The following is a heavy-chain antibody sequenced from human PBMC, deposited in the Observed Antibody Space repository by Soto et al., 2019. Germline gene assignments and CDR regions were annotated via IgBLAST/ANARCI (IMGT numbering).Heavy chain of an antibody. CDR2: ISSSSSYI. J-gene: IGHJ6*02. D-gene: IGHD3-3*01. CDR1: GFTFSSYS. V-gene: IGHV3-21*01. CDR3: AGWGGGGKVGGSHQVRFLEWDYYYGMDV. Sequence: EVQLVESGGGLVKPGGSLRLSCAASGFTFSSYSMNWVRQAPGKGLEWVSSISSSSSYIYYADSVKGRFTISRDNAKNSLYLQRNSLRAEDTAVYYCAGWGGGGKVGGSHQVRFLEWDYYYGMDVWGQGTTVTVSS.